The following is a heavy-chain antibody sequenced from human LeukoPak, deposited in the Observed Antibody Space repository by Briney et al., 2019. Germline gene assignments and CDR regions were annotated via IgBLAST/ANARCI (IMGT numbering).Heavy chain of an antibody. CDR1: GYSISSGYY. J-gene: IGHJ4*02. V-gene: IGHV4-38-2*02. CDR3: ARDLESGSYEHYFDY. CDR2: IYHSGST. D-gene: IGHD1-26*01. Sequence: SETLSLTCTVSGYSISSGYYWGWIRQPPGKGLEWIGSIYHSGSTYYNPSLKSRVTISVDTSKNQFSLKLSSVTPEDTAVYYCARDLESGSYEHYFDYWGQGTLVTVTS.